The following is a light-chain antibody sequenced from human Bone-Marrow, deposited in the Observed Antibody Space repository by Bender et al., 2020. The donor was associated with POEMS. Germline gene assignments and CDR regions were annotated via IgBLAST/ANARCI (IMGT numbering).Light chain of an antibody. CDR2: ENN. Sequence: QSVLTQPPSASGTPGQRVIMSCSGSSSNIGSNIINWYQQLPGTAPKLLIYENNQRPSGVPDRFSGSKSGTSASLAISGLHSEDEADYYCAAWDDTLKIWVFGGGTKLTVL. CDR1: SSNIGSNI. CDR3: AAWDDTLKIWV. J-gene: IGLJ3*02. V-gene: IGLV1-44*01.